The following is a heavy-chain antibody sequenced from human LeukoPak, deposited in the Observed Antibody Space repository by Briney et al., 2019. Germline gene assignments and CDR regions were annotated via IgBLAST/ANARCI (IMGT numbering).Heavy chain of an antibody. CDR2: IYNGATT. V-gene: IGHV4-4*08. Sequence: SETLSLTCVVSGGPISNYYWTWIRQPPGKGLEWLGFIYNGATTNYNPSLKSRVTISVDTSKNQFSLRLSSVTAADTAMYYCARVTTAWYVVGYWGQGTLVTVSS. CDR3: ARVTTAWYVVGY. D-gene: IGHD6-13*01. CDR1: GGPISNYY. J-gene: IGHJ4*02.